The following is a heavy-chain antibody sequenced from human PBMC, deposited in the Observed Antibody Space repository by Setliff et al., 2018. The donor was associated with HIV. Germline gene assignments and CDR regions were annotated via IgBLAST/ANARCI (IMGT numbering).Heavy chain of an antibody. Sequence: ASVKVSCKASGYAFSAYDFNWVRQAPGQGLEWVGSMSPQSDNTVYAQKFLGRVTMTMDTSIGTAYMELSSLRSEDTAVYYCGRVPYRSAWFSGGHNPFDVWGQGTMVTVSS. CDR1: GYAFSAYD. J-gene: IGHJ3*01. V-gene: IGHV1-8*02. CDR2: MSPQSDNT. CDR3: GRVPYRSAWFSGGHNPFDV. D-gene: IGHD6-19*01.